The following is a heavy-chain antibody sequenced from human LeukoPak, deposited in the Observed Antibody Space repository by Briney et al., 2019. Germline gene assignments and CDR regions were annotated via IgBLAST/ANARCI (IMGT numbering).Heavy chain of an antibody. CDR2: ISGSGGST. Sequence: GGSLRLSCAASGFTFRSDSMSWGRQAPGEGLEWGSGISGSGGSTDYADSVKGRFTISRDNSKNTLYLQMNSLRVEDTAVYYCAKDPGYQVVYCFDYWGQGTLVTVSS. CDR3: AKDPGYQVVYCFDY. CDR1: GFTFRSDS. V-gene: IGHV3-23*01. J-gene: IGHJ4*02. D-gene: IGHD2-2*01.